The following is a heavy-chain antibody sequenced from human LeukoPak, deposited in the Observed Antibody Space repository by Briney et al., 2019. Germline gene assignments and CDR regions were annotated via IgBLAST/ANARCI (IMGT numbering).Heavy chain of an antibody. V-gene: IGHV1-2*02. D-gene: IGHD3-10*01. CDR1: GYTFTGYY. CDR2: INPNSGGT. Sequence: ASVKVSCKASGYTFTGYYMHWARQAPGQGLEWMGWINPNSGGTNYAQKFQGRVTMTRDTSISTAYMELSRLRSDDTAVYYCARASYYGSGSYYNSDAFDIWGQGTMVTVSS. J-gene: IGHJ3*02. CDR3: ARASYYGSGSYYNSDAFDI.